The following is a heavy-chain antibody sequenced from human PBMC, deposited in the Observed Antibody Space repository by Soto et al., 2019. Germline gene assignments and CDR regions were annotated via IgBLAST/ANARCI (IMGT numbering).Heavy chain of an antibody. CDR3: VRDPYFALDAFDI. V-gene: IGHV3-48*01. Sequence: EVQLVESGGGLVQPGGSLRLSCAASGFTFSSYSINWVRQAPGKGLEWVSYISSSSSTIDYADSVKGRFTISRDNAGNSVYLQLNSLRAEDTAVYYCVRDPYFALDAFDIWGQGTMVTVSS. D-gene: IGHD3-10*01. CDR1: GFTFSSYS. CDR2: ISSSSSTI. J-gene: IGHJ3*02.